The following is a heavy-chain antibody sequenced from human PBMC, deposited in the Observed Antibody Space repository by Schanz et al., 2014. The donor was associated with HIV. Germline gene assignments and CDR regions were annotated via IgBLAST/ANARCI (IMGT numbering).Heavy chain of an antibody. J-gene: IGHJ6*02. D-gene: IGHD6-6*01. V-gene: IGHV3-21*02. CDR3: ASTEFPYSSSSDYYYGMDV. CDR2: INSGGGEK. Sequence: EVQLLESGGGLVKPGGSLRLSCVVSGFTFDAYTMNWVRQAPGKGLEWVSSINSGGGEKLYADSVKGRFTISRDNSKKTLYLQMNSLRAGDTAVYYCASTEFPYSSSSDYYYGMDVWGQGTTVTVSS. CDR1: GFTFDAYT.